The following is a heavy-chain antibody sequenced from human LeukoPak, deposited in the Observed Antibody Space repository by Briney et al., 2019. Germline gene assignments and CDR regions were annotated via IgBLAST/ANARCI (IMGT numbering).Heavy chain of an antibody. Sequence: GGSLRLSCAASGFTFSDYYMSWIRQAPGKGLEWVANIKQDGSEKYYVNSVKGRFTISRDNAKNSLYLQMNSLGAEDTAVYYCARKGGATTYGYYYYYMDVWGKGTTVTISS. V-gene: IGHV3-7*01. D-gene: IGHD1-26*01. CDR2: IKQDGSEK. CDR3: ARKGGATTYGYYYYYMDV. J-gene: IGHJ6*03. CDR1: GFTFSDYY.